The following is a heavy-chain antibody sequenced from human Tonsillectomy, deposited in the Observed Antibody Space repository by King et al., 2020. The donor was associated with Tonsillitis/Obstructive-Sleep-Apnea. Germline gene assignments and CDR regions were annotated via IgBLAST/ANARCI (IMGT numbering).Heavy chain of an antibody. CDR3: ARDHCSSTSCYGNYYYMDV. D-gene: IGHD2-2*01. Sequence: QLQESGPGLVKPSETLSLTCTVSCGSISSYYLSWIRQPPGKGLEWIGYIFYSGSTNYNPSLKSRVTLSVDTSKNQFSLKLSSWTAAETAVYYCARDHCSSTSCYGNYYYMDVWGKGTTVTVSS. CDR2: IFYSGST. CDR1: CGSISSYY. J-gene: IGHJ6*03. V-gene: IGHV4-59*01.